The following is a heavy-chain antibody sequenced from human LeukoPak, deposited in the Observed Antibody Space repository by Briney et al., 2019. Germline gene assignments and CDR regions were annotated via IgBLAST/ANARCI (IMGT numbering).Heavy chain of an antibody. CDR2: INAGNGNT. CDR1: GYTFTSYA. J-gene: IGHJ4*02. D-gene: IGHD6-13*01. V-gene: IGHV1-3*01. CDR3: ARVRSEVAAAGNYYFDY. Sequence: ASVKVSCKASGYTFTSYAMHWVRQAPGQRLEWMGWINAGNGNTKYSQKFQGRVTITRDTSASTAYMELSSLRSEDTAVYYCARVRSEVAAAGNYYFDYWGQGTLVTVSS.